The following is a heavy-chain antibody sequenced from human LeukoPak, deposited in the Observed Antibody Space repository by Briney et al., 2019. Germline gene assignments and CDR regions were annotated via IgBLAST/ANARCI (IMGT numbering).Heavy chain of an antibody. CDR2: ISGSGGST. D-gene: IGHD3-22*01. CDR1: GFAFSSYG. Sequence: GGSLRLSCAASGFAFSSYGMSWVRQAPGKGLEWVSAISGSGGSTYYADSVKGRFTISRDNSKNTLYLQMNSLRAEDTAVYYCAKDAYYYDSSGYYLVLVGAFDIWGQGTMVTVSS. CDR3: AKDAYYYDSSGYYLVLVGAFDI. J-gene: IGHJ3*02. V-gene: IGHV3-23*01.